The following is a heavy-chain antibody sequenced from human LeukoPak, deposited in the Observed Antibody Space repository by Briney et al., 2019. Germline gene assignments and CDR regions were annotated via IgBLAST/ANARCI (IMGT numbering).Heavy chain of an antibody. V-gene: IGHV3-23*01. J-gene: IGHJ4*02. CDR1: GFTFSNNA. CDR3: AKVKGDSGYDFIFWD. D-gene: IGHD5-12*01. Sequence: GGSLRLSCAASGFTFSNNAMSWVRQAPGKGLEWVSAISGSGGSTYYADSVKGRFTISRDNSKNTLYLQMNSLRAEDTAVYYCAKVKGDSGYDFIFWDWGQGTLVTVSS. CDR2: ISGSGGST.